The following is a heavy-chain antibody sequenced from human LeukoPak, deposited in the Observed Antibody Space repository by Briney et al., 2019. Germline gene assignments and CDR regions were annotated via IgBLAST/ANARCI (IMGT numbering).Heavy chain of an antibody. J-gene: IGHJ6*03. CDR3: AIASNSWQPYYSYYYYMDV. V-gene: IGHV1-69*05. D-gene: IGHD2/OR15-2a*01. Sequence: SVKVSCKASEGTFSSYGISWVRQAPGQGLEWMGGIITIFGTTNYAQKFQDRVTITTDESTSTVYMELSGLRSDDTAVYFCAIASNSWQPYYSYYYYMDVWGKGTTVTVSS. CDR2: IITIFGTT. CDR1: EGTFSSYG.